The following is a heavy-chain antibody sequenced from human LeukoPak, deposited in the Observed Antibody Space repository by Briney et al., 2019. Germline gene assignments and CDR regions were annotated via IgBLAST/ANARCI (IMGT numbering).Heavy chain of an antibody. J-gene: IGHJ2*01. Sequence: ASVKVSCKASGYTFRSYGLSWVRQAPGQRLEWLGWISAYNGETRYEQNFQGRVTLTTDTSTTTAYMELRSLRSDDTAVYYCARVGMWIGWSLELWGRGTLVTVSS. D-gene: IGHD5-12*01. V-gene: IGHV1-18*01. CDR2: ISAYNGET. CDR1: GYTFRSYG. CDR3: ARVGMWIGWSLEL.